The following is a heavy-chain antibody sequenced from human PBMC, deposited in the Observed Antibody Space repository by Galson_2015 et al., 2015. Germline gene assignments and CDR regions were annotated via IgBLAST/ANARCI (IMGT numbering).Heavy chain of an antibody. D-gene: IGHD3-16*02. V-gene: IGHV3-72*01. J-gene: IGHJ6*02. Sequence: SLRLSCAASGFTSSDYYMEWVRQAPGKGLEWVGRSRNKAKSYTTEYAASVKGRFTISRNDSKNSLYLQMNSLKTEDTAVYYCARDFIAAGGLDVWGQGTTVTVS. CDR2: SRNKAKSYTT. CDR1: GFTSSDYY. CDR3: ARDFIAAGGLDV.